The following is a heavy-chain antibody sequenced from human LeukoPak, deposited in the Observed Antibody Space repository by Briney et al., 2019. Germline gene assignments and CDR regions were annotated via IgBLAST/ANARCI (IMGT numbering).Heavy chain of an antibody. Sequence: TSETLSLTCAVSGGSISSGGYSWSWIRQPPGKGLEWIGYIYHSGSTYYNPSLKSRVTISIDRSKNQFSLKLSSVTAADTAVYYCAREASSGYLDYWGQGTLVTVSS. CDR3: AREASSGYLDY. V-gene: IGHV4-30-2*01. D-gene: IGHD3-22*01. CDR1: GGSISSGGYS. CDR2: IYHSGST. J-gene: IGHJ4*02.